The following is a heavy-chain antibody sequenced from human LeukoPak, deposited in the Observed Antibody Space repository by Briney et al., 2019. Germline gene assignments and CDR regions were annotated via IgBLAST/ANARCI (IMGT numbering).Heavy chain of an antibody. V-gene: IGHV1-2*02. CDR1: GYTFTGYY. D-gene: IGHD2-21*01. CDR3: AREAPSTKLRYMDV. Sequence: ASVKVSCKASGYTFTGYYMHWVRQAPGQGLEWMGWINPNSGGTNYAQKFQGRITMTRDTSISTAYMELSRLRSDDTAVYYCAREAPSTKLRYMDVWGKGTTVTVSS. J-gene: IGHJ6*03. CDR2: INPNSGGT.